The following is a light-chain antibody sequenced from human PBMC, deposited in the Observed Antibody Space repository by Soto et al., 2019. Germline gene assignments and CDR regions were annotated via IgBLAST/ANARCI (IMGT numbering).Light chain of an antibody. CDR1: SSDVGAYNY. CDR2: EVS. V-gene: IGLV2-14*01. CDR3: TSYTRSGLYV. J-gene: IGLJ1*01. Sequence: QSALTQPASVSGSPGQSITISCTGTSSDVGAYNYVSWYQQHPGKAPKLMIFEVSHRPSGVSNRFSGSKSGNTASLTISGLQAEDEADYYCTSYTRSGLYVFGTGTKLTVL.